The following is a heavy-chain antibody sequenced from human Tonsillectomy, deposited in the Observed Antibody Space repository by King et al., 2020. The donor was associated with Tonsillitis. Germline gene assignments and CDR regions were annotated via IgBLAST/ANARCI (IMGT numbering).Heavy chain of an antibody. V-gene: IGHV4-4*07. J-gene: IGHJ6*03. CDR1: GGSISSYY. Sequence: VQLQESGPGLVKPSETLSLTCTVSGGSISSYYWSWIRQPAGKGLEWIGRIHTSGSTNYIPSLKSRITMAVDASRNQFSLTLTSVTAADTAVYYCARERGEDIVVHQEYHYYYYMDVWGRGTTVTVSS. CDR3: ARERGEDIVVHQEYHYYYYMDV. CDR2: IHTSGST. D-gene: IGHD2-15*01.